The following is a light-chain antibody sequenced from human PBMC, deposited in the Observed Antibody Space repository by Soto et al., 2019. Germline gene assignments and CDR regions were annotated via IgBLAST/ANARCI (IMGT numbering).Light chain of an antibody. Sequence: QSALTQPASVSGSPGQSITISCTGTSSDVGAYNYVSWYQQHPGKPPQLMIYEVSNRPSGVSNRFSGSKSGNTASLTISGLQAEDEADYYCSSYTSSSTSLYVFGTGTKLTVL. J-gene: IGLJ1*01. CDR1: SSDVGAYNY. CDR2: EVS. CDR3: SSYTSSSTSLYV. V-gene: IGLV2-14*01.